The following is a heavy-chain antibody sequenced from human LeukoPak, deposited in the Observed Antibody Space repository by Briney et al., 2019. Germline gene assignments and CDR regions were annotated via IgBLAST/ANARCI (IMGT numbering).Heavy chain of an antibody. CDR2: INPSGGST. J-gene: IGHJ4*02. CDR3: ARSPSLPSSGYYFDY. CDR1: GYTFTSYY. D-gene: IGHD3-22*01. V-gene: IGHV1-46*01. Sequence: ASVKVSCKASGYTFTSYYMHWVRQAPGQGLEWMGIINPSGGSTSYAQKFQGRVTMTRDMSTSTVYMELSSLRSEDTAVYYCARSPSLPSSGYYFDYWGQGTLVTVSS.